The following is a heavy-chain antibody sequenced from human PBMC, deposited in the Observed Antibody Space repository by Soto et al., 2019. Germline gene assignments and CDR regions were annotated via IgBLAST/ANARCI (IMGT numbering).Heavy chain of an antibody. CDR3: ARVDNSGSGPYTPFEAFDI. V-gene: IGHV4-59*01. Sequence: QVQVQESGPGLVRPSETLSLTCVVSGDSLSPYYWSWIRQPPGKGLEWLGYMHYTGAASYNPSLTSGVTISMETSKNQVSLRLNFVTAADTALYRCARVDNSGSGPYTPFEAFDIWGRGTMVTVSP. CDR2: MHYTGAA. D-gene: IGHD3-10*01. J-gene: IGHJ3*02. CDR1: GDSLSPYY.